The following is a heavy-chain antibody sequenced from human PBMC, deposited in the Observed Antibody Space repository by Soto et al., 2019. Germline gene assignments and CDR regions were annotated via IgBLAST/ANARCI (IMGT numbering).Heavy chain of an antibody. D-gene: IGHD6-19*01. J-gene: IGHJ4*02. Sequence: QVQLVQSGAEVKKPGSSVKVSCKASGGTFSSYAISWVRQAPGQGLEWMGGIIPIFGTANYAQKFQGRVTIXXDXSXXTAYTELSSLRSEDTAVYYCARDPPGKRGGWYGDYWGQGTLVTVSS. CDR3: ARDPPGKRGGWYGDY. CDR2: IIPIFGTA. V-gene: IGHV1-69*12. CDR1: GGTFSSYA.